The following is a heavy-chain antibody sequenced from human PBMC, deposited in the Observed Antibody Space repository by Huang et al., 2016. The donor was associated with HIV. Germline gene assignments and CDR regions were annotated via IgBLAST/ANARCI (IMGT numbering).Heavy chain of an antibody. J-gene: IGHJ6*03. CDR1: GITFSSYA. CDR2: ISGSGGHT. Sequence: EAQLSESGGGLVKPGGSLRLSCAVSGITFSSYAMNWVRQAPGKGLEWVSDISGSGGHTHYADSGKGRFTISRDNSKKTLYLDMKSLRAEDTALYYCAKGQFANYYYYYMDVWGKGTTVIVSS. V-gene: IGHV3-23*01. D-gene: IGHD3-10*01. CDR3: AKGQFANYYYYYMDV.